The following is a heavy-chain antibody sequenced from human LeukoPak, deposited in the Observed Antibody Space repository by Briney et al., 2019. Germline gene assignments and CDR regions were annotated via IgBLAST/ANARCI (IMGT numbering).Heavy chain of an antibody. CDR3: APSGSAFDY. Sequence: GGSLRLSCAASGFTFSSYGMHWVRQAPGKGLEWVAFIRFDESNSSYADSVKGRFTISRDNSKNTLYLQMISLRPEDTAVYYCAPSGSAFDYWGQGTLVTVSS. CDR1: GFTFSSYG. D-gene: IGHD3-10*01. V-gene: IGHV3-30*02. J-gene: IGHJ4*02. CDR2: IRFDESNS.